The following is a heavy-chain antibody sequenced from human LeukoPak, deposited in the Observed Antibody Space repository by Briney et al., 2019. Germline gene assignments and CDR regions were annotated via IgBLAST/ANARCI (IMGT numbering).Heavy chain of an antibody. V-gene: IGHV4-4*07. Sequence: TLSLTCTVSGGSISGYYWSWIRQPAGKGLEWIGHIYNSGSTNYNPSLKGRVTMSVATSKNQFSLHLSSVTAADTAVYYCARSAFLVTAPGLYYFDYWGQGTLVAVSS. J-gene: IGHJ4*02. CDR1: GGSISGYY. D-gene: IGHD6-13*01. CDR3: ARSAFLVTAPGLYYFDY. CDR2: IYNSGST.